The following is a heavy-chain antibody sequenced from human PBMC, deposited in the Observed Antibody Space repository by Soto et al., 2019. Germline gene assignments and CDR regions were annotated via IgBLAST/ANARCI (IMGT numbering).Heavy chain of an antibody. CDR1: GGSISSGGYY. J-gene: IGHJ4*02. Sequence: QVELQESGPGLVKPSQTLSLTCTVSGGSISSGGYYWSWIHQHPGKGLEWIGYIYYKGSTYYSPSLKSWINMSVDTSKNQFSLKLRSVPAADTGVYYCARGAMVRGVTLFAYWGQGTLVTVSS. V-gene: IGHV4-31*03. CDR2: IYYKGST. D-gene: IGHD3-10*01. CDR3: ARGAMVRGVTLFAY.